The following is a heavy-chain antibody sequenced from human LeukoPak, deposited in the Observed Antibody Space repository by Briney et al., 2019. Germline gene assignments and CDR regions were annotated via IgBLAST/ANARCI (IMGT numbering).Heavy chain of an antibody. CDR2: ISDSGGNT. CDR3: AKSHSVAQRGYFDF. CDR1: ESTFRTYA. D-gene: IGHD3-10*01. J-gene: IGHJ4*02. V-gene: IGHV3-23*01. Sequence: GGPLSLSCAASESTFRTYALSWAPLAQGKGLEWAPPISDSGGNTYYADSVKGRFTISRDNSKNTLYLQMNSLRAEDTAFYYCAKSHSVAQRGYFDFWGQGTLVTVSS.